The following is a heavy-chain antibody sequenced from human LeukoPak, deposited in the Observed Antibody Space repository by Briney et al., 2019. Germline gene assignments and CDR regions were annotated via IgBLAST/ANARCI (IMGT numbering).Heavy chain of an antibody. CDR1: GVSFSGYY. D-gene: IGHD2-8*01. CDR2: INHSGST. Sequence: SETLSLTCAVYGVSFSGYYWSWIRQPPGKGLEWIGEINHSGSTNYNPSLKSRVTISVDTSKNQFSLKLSSVTAADTAVYYCARDPRGYCTNGVCLDWFDPWGQGTLATVSS. J-gene: IGHJ5*02. CDR3: ARDPRGYCTNGVCLDWFDP. V-gene: IGHV4-34*01.